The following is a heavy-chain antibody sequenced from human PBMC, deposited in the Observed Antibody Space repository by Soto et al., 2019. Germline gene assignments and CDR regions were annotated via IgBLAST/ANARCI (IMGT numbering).Heavy chain of an antibody. CDR2: IYYSGST. D-gene: IGHD3-22*01. CDR3: ARECDYYDSSGVFDY. J-gene: IGHJ4*02. V-gene: IGHV4-59*12. Sequence: TSETLSLTCTVSGGSISSYYWNWIRQPPGKGLEWIGYIYYSGSTNYNPSLKSRVTISVDTSKNQFSLKLSSVTAADTAVYYCARECDYYDSSGVFDYWGQGTLVTVSS. CDR1: GGSISSYY.